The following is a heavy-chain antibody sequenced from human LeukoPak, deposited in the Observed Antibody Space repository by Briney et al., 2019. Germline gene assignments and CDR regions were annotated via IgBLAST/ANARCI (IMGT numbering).Heavy chain of an antibody. V-gene: IGHV4-38-2*02. D-gene: IGHD4-11*01. Sequence: SSETLSITSTVSGYSISSGYYWGWIRQPPGKGLEWIGSIYHSGSTYYNPSLKSRVTISVDTSKNQFSLKLSSVTAADTAVYYCASALTTKVNAFDIWGQGTMVTVSS. CDR3: ASALTTKVNAFDI. CDR1: GYSISSGYY. J-gene: IGHJ3*02. CDR2: IYHSGST.